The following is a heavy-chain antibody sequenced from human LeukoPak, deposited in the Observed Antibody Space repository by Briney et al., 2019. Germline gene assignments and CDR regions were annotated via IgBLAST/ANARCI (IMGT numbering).Heavy chain of an antibody. D-gene: IGHD3-16*01. V-gene: IGHV3-23*01. CDR2: TSSSDAGT. CDR1: GFPLSSYA. CDR3: ARDLSWGAFI. J-gene: IGHJ3*02. Sequence: PGGSLRLSCADFGFPLSSYAMSWVRQAPGKGLEWVSATSSSDAGTYHADSVRGRFTISRDNSKNTVYLQMNSLRADDTAVYYCARDLSWGAFIWGQGTMVTVSS.